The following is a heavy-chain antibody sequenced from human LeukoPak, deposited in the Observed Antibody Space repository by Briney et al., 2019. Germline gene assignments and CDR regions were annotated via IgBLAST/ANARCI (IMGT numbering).Heavy chain of an antibody. D-gene: IGHD6-19*01. V-gene: IGHV4-59*12. CDR3: ARIAVAGTITPDY. CDR2: IYYSGTT. J-gene: IGHJ4*02. Sequence: SETLSLTCTVSGGSISNYYWNWIRQPPGKGVEWIGYIYYSGTTNYNPSLKSRVSMSVDTSKNQFSLKLSSVTAADTAVYYCARIAVAGTITPDYWGQGTLVTVSS. CDR1: GGSISNYY.